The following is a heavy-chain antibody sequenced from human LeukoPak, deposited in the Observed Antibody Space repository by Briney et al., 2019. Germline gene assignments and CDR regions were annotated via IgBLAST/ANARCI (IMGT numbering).Heavy chain of an antibody. J-gene: IGHJ4*02. CDR3: ATTVTWFGELLYFDY. CDR2: IKQDGSEK. CDR1: GFTFSSYW. Sequence: GGSLRLSCAASGFTFSSYWMSWVRQAPGKGLEWVANIKQDGSEKYYVDSVKGRFTISRDNAKNSLYLQMNSLRAEDTAVYYCATTVTWFGELLYFDYWGQGTLVTVSS. V-gene: IGHV3-7*03. D-gene: IGHD3-10*01.